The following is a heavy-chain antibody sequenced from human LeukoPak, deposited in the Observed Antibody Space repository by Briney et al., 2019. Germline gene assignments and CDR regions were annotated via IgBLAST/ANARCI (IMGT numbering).Heavy chain of an antibody. CDR1: GGSISSYY. CDR3: ASYSSTWPNHYFDS. Sequence: SETLSLTCTVSGGSISSYYWSWIRQPPGKGLEWIGYIFYSGSTNYNPSLKSRVTISVDTSKNRFSLKLSSVTAADTAVYYCASYSSTWPNHYFDSWGQGTLVTVSS. J-gene: IGHJ4*02. CDR2: IFYSGST. V-gene: IGHV4-59*08. D-gene: IGHD6-13*01.